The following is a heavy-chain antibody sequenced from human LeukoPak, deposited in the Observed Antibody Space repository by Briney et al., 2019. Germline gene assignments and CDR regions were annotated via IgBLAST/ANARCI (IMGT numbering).Heavy chain of an antibody. V-gene: IGHV3-30*02. J-gene: IGHJ4*02. CDR3: AKEMTAVAGPNYFDY. Sequence: GGSLRLSCAASGFTFSTHGMHWVRQAPGKGLEWVAVIWYDGSKKYYADSVKGRFTISRDNSKNTLFLQMNSLRAEDTAVFYCAKEMTAVAGPNYFDYWGQGTLVTVSS. CDR1: GFTFSTHG. CDR2: IWYDGSKK. D-gene: IGHD6-19*01.